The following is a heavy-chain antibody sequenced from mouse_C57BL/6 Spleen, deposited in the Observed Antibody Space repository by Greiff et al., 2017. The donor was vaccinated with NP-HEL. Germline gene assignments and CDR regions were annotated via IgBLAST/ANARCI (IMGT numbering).Heavy chain of an antibody. CDR3: ARGGYGSYAMDY. CDR1: GYTFTSYG. J-gene: IGHJ4*01. Sequence: QVQLKESGAELARPGASVKLSCKASGYTFTSYGISWVKQRTGQGLEWIGEIYPRSGNTYYNEKFKGKATLTADKSSSTAYMELRSLTSEDSAVYFCARGGYGSYAMDYWGQGTSVTVSS. CDR2: IYPRSGNT. D-gene: IGHD2-2*01. V-gene: IGHV1-81*01.